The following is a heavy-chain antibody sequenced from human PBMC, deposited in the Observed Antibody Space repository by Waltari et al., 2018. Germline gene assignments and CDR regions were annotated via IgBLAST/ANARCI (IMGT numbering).Heavy chain of an antibody. Sequence: QVQLVQSGAEVKKPGASVKVSCKASGYTFTSYDIKWVRQATGQGLEWMGWMNPNSGNTGYAQKFQGRVTMTRNTSISTAYMELSSLRSEDTAVYYCAVGIDWAIVGAFDIWGQGTMVTVSS. D-gene: IGHD2-15*01. J-gene: IGHJ3*02. CDR2: MNPNSGNT. V-gene: IGHV1-8*01. CDR1: GYTFTSYD. CDR3: AVGIDWAIVGAFDI.